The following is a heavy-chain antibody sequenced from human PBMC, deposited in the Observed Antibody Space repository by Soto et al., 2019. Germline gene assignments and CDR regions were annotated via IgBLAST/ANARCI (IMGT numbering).Heavy chain of an antibody. D-gene: IGHD2-21*02. V-gene: IGHV4-4*07. Sequence: LSLTCTVSGGSISSYYWSWIRQPAGKGLEWIGRIYTSGSTNYNPSLKSRVTMSVDTSKNQFSLKLSSVTAADTAVYYCARDEMAYCGGDCQRDAFDIWGQGTMVTVSS. CDR2: IYTSGST. CDR3: ARDEMAYCGGDCQRDAFDI. J-gene: IGHJ3*02. CDR1: GGSISSYY.